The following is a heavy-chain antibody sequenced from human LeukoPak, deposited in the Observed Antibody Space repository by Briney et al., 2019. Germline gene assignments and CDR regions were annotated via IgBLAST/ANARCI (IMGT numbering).Heavy chain of an antibody. Sequence: GGSLRLSCAASGFNFSTYRMNWVGQAPGKGLELVSYISSSSSSIFYADPVKGRFTISRDNAKNSLYLQMNSLRDEDTAVYFCTSREGYWGQGTLVTVSS. CDR3: TSREGY. CDR2: ISSSSSSI. J-gene: IGHJ4*02. CDR1: GFNFSTYR. V-gene: IGHV3-48*02.